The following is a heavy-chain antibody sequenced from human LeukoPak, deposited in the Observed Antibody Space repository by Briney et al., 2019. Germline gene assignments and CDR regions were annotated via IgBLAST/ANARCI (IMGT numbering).Heavy chain of an antibody. J-gene: IGHJ4*02. CDR2: IGASGADT. CDR1: GFTFTNYA. V-gene: IGHV3-23*01. CDR3: AKRGVVIRVILVGFHKEAYYFDS. Sequence: GGSLRLSCAASGFTFTNYAMTWVRQAPGKGLEWVSVIGASGADTHYSDSVKGRFTISRDNPKNTLYLQMNSLRVEDTAVYFCAKRGVVIRVILVGFHKEAYYFDSWGQGALVTVSS. D-gene: IGHD3-22*01.